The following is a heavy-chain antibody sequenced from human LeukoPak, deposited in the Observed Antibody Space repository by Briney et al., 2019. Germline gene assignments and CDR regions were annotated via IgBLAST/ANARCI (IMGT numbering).Heavy chain of an antibody. CDR2: ISYDGTKQ. D-gene: IGHD3-3*01. V-gene: IGHV3-30*04. CDR1: GCTFSNYA. J-gene: IGHJ4*02. CDR3: TRDANDFSPRYYFDY. Sequence: GRCLRLSCAASGCTFSNYAMHWVRQAPGKGLEWVAIISYDGTKQFYADSVKGRFTISRDDSRNTLYLQMNSLRPEDTAVYYCTRDANDFSPRYYFDYWGQGTLVTVSS.